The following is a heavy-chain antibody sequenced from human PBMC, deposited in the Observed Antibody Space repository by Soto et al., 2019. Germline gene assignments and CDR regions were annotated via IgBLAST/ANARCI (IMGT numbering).Heavy chain of an antibody. Sequence: QVQLQESGPGLVKPSETLSLTCTVSGGSISSYYWSWIRQPPGKGLEWIGYIYYSGSTNYNPSLKSRVTISVDTSKNQFSLKLSSVTAADTAVYYCARHPKGTYGADFDYWGQGTLVTVSS. D-gene: IGHD2-8*01. J-gene: IGHJ4*02. CDR1: GGSISSYY. V-gene: IGHV4-59*08. CDR2: IYYSGST. CDR3: ARHPKGTYGADFDY.